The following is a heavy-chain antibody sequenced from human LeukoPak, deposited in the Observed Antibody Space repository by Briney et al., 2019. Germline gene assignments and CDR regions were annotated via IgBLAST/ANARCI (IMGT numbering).Heavy chain of an antibody. V-gene: IGHV4-4*07. J-gene: IGHJ6*03. CDR1: SGSISGYY. CDR2: IYTTEST. CDR3: ARHYYYYMDV. Sequence: ETLSLTCTVSSGSISGYYWSWLRQAAGRGLEWIGRIYTTESTNYNPSLKSRVTMSVDPSENQFSLMLSSVTAADTAVYYCARHYYYYMDVWGKGTTVTVSS.